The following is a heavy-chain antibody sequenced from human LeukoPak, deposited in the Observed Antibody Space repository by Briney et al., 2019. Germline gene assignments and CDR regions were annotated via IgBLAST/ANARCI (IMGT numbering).Heavy chain of an antibody. J-gene: IGHJ4*02. Sequence: DSVKGRFTISRDNSKNTLYLQMNSLRAGDTAVYYCARGTVTMVDYWGQGTLVTVSS. V-gene: IGHV3-30*07. CDR3: ARGTVTMVDY. D-gene: IGHD3-10*01.